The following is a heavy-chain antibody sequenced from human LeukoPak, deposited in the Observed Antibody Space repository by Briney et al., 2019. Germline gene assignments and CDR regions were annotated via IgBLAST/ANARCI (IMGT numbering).Heavy chain of an antibody. J-gene: IGHJ3*02. CDR3: ARATVTTGAFDI. V-gene: IGHV3-21*01. Sequence: SGGSLRLSCAASGFTFSSYSMNWVRQAPGKGLEWVSSISSSSSYIYYADSVKGRFTISRDNAKNSLYLQMHSLRAEDTAVYYCARATVTTGAFDIWGQGTMVTVSS. CDR2: ISSSSSYI. D-gene: IGHD4-17*01. CDR1: GFTFSSYS.